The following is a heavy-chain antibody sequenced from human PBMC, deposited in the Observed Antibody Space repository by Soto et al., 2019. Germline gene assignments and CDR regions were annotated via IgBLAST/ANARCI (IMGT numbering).Heavy chain of an antibody. CDR1: GYTFTGYY. J-gene: IGHJ4*02. CDR2: INPNSGGT. D-gene: IGHD4-17*01. V-gene: IGHV1-2*02. CDR3: ARVGGDDFGDSGGFDY. Sequence: GASVKVSCKXSGYTFTGYYMHWVRQAPGQGLEWMGWINPNSGGTNYAQKFQGRVTMTRDTSKNHFSLQLRSVTAADTAVYYCARVGGDDFGDSGGFDYWGQGTLVTVSS.